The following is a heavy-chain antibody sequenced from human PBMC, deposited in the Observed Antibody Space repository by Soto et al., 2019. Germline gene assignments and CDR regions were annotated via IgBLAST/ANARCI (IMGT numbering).Heavy chain of an antibody. J-gene: IGHJ4*02. V-gene: IGHV3-23*01. Sequence: PGGSLRLSCAASGFTFSGNAMSWVRQPPEKGLEWVSSTSGSGDRTHYADSVRGRFTISRDNSKSTVYLQMSSLRGEDAALYYCVRDTQWLPRGNFDYWGQGALVTVSS. CDR3: VRDTQWLPRGNFDY. CDR1: GFTFSGNA. D-gene: IGHD6-19*01. CDR2: TSGSGDRT.